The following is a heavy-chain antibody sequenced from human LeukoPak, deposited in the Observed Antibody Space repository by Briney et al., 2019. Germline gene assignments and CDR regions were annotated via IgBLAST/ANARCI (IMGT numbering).Heavy chain of an antibody. V-gene: IGHV3-9*01. D-gene: IGHD3-22*01. J-gene: IGHJ3*02. CDR2: ISWNSGSI. CDR1: GFTFDDYA. Sequence: GRSLRLSCAASGFTFDDYAMHWVRQAPGKGLEWVSGISWNSGSIGYADSVKGRFTISRDNAKNSLYLQMNSLRAEDTALYYCAKDAMIVVVTGAFDIWGQGTMVTVSP. CDR3: AKDAMIVVVTGAFDI.